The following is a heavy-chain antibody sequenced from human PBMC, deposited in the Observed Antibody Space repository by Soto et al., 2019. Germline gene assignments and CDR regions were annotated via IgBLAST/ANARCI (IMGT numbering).Heavy chain of an antibody. Sequence: APVKVSCKASGYIFTGYHIHWVRQAPGRGLEWMGWINPNSGDTEYAQNFQGRVTMTRDTSFKLVYMEMGGLMSDDTAVYYCARDARGTRGFDEMDIWGQGTTVTVSS. CDR1: GYIFTGYH. CDR2: INPNSGDT. CDR3: ARDARGTRGFDEMDI. J-gene: IGHJ6*02. D-gene: IGHD3-9*01. V-gene: IGHV1-2*02.